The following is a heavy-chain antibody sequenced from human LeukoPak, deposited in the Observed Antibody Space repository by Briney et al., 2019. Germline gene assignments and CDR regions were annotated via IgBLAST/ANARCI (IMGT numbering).Heavy chain of an antibody. Sequence: SETLSLTCAVYGGSFSGYYWSWIRQPPGKGLEWIGEINHSGRTNYNPSLKSRVTISVDTSKNQFSLKLSSVTAADTAVYYCARGYSGYGGYYFDYWGQGTLVTVSS. CDR2: INHSGRT. CDR3: ARGYSGYGGYYFDY. D-gene: IGHD5-12*01. V-gene: IGHV4-34*01. J-gene: IGHJ4*02. CDR1: GGSFSGYY.